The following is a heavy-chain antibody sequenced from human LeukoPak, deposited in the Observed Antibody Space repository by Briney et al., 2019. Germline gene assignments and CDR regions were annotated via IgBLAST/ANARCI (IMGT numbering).Heavy chain of an antibody. CDR3: ASRKEDTTLATGKYYYIDV. J-gene: IGHJ6*03. CDR1: GFTFSSYA. D-gene: IGHD5-18*01. Sequence: PGRSLRLSCAVSGFTFSSYAMHWVRQAPGKGLEWVANIRQDGSDQYYVDSVKGRFTISRDNVKNSLYLQMNSLRAEDTAVYYCASRKEDTTLATGKYYYIDVWGKGTTVTISS. CDR2: IRQDGSDQ. V-gene: IGHV3-7*01.